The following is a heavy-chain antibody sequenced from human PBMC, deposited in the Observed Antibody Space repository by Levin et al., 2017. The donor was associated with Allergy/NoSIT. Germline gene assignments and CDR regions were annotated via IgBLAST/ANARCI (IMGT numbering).Heavy chain of an antibody. J-gene: IGHJ4*02. CDR1: GYSISSGLY. V-gene: IGHV4-38-2*02. CDR3: ARVGDFYNTTNYYFGKSPFDY. Sequence: PSETLSLTCSVSGYSISSGLYWGWLRQPPGKGLEWIANIYHGGNTYYNPSLRSRVTMAVDTSKNQFSLMLSSVTAADTAIYYCARVGDFYNTTNYYFGKSPFDYWGQGVLVTVSS. D-gene: IGHD3/OR15-3a*01. CDR2: IYHGGNT.